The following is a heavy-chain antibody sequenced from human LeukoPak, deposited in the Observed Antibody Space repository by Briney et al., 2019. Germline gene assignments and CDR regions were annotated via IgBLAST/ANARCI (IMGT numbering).Heavy chain of an antibody. CDR3: ARVFVSTLYYYDSSTPPYDY. V-gene: IGHV4-34*01. J-gene: IGHJ4*02. D-gene: IGHD3-22*01. Sequence: SETQSLTCAVYGGSFSGYYWSWIRQPPGKGLEWIGEINHSGSTNYNPSLKSRVTISVDTSKNQFSLKLSSVTAADTAVYYCARVFVSTLYYYDSSTPPYDYWGQGTLVTVSS. CDR2: INHSGST. CDR1: GGSFSGYY.